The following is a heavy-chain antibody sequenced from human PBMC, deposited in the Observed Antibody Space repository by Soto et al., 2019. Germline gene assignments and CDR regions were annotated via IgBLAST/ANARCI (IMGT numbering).Heavy chain of an antibody. CDR1: GYTFTSYD. D-gene: IGHD3-3*01. CDR3: ARGYDFWSGDYYYYMDV. CDR2: MNPNSGNT. J-gene: IGHJ6*03. Sequence: ASVKVSCKASGYTFTSYDINWVRQATGQGLEWMGWMNPNSGNTGYAQKFQGRVTMTRNTSISTAYMELSSLRSEDTAVYYCARGYDFWSGDYYYYMDVWGKGTTVTVSS. V-gene: IGHV1-8*01.